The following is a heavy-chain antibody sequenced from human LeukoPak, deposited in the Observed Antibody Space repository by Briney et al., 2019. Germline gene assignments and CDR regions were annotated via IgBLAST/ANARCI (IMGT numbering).Heavy chain of an antibody. V-gene: IGHV3-23*01. D-gene: IGHD3-22*01. J-gene: IGHJ4*02. CDR3: AKGYDSSGYYPYYFDY. CDR2: ISGSGGST. Sequence: GGSLRLSCAASEFTFSSYAMSWVRQAPGKGLEWVSAISGSGGSTYYADSVKGRFTISRDNSKNTLYLQMNSLRAEDTAVYYCAKGYDSSGYYPYYFDYWGQGTLVTVSS. CDR1: EFTFSSYA.